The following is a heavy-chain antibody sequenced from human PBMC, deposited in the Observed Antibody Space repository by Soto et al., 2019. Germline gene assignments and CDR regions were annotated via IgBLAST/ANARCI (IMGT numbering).Heavy chain of an antibody. CDR2: IYSGGST. J-gene: IGHJ4*02. D-gene: IGHD5-18*01. V-gene: IGHV3-66*01. CDR1: GFTVSSNY. Sequence: LRLSCAASGFTVSSNYMSWVRQAPGKGLEWVSVIYSGGSTYYADSVKGRFTISRDNSKNTLYLQMNSLRAEDTAVYYCARARPDTGFDYWGQGTLVTVSS. CDR3: ARARPDTGFDY.